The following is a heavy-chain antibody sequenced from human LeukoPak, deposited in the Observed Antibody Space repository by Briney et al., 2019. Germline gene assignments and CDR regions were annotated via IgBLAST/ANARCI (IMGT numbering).Heavy chain of an antibody. D-gene: IGHD3-16*01. CDR3: ARLSGTRSWGIDY. CDR1: GYSFTSYW. J-gene: IGHJ4*02. V-gene: IGHV5-51*01. Sequence: GESLKISCKGSGYSFTSYWIAWVRQMPGKGLEFMVIIYPADSDTRYSPSFQGQVTISADKSIRTAYLHWSSLKASDTAMYYCARLSGTRSWGIDYWGQGTLVTVSS. CDR2: IYPADSDT.